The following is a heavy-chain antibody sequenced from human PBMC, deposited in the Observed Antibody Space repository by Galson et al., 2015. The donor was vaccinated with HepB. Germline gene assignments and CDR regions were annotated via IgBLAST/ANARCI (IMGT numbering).Heavy chain of an antibody. J-gene: IGHJ4*02. CDR3: AKVAILGATPHYFDY. V-gene: IGHV3-23*01. Sequence: SLRLSCAASGFTFTSYAINWVRQAPGKGLDWVSSISVTGDHTYYGDSVKGRFTLSRDNSKNMAFLQMHTLRAEDTAVYYCAKVAILGATPHYFDYLGQGTLVTVSS. D-gene: IGHD3-16*01. CDR2: ISVTGDHT. CDR1: GFTFTSYA.